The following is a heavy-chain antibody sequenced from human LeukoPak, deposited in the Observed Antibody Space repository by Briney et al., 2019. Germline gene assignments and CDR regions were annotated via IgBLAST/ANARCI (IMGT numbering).Heavy chain of an antibody. Sequence: SSETLSLTCAVYGGSFSGYYWSWIRQPPGKGLEWIGEINHSGSTNYNPSLKSRVTISVDTSKNQFSLKLSSVTAADTAVYYCAGGIAAAGTELGYWGQGTLVTVSS. V-gene: IGHV4-34*01. CDR2: INHSGST. D-gene: IGHD6-13*01. J-gene: IGHJ4*02. CDR1: GGSFSGYY. CDR3: AGGIAAAGTELGY.